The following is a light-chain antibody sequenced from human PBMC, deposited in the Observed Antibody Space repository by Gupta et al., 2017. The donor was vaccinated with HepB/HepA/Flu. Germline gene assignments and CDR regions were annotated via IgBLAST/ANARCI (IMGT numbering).Light chain of an antibody. J-gene: IGKJ4*01. Sequence: DIQMTQSPFSLSPFVGDRVTITCRASQSISTCLNWYRQKAGRAPKLLIYTASSLESGVPSRFSGSGSGTDFTLTISRLQPEDFATYYCQQSYITPLTFGGGTKVEIK. CDR3: QQSYITPLT. V-gene: IGKV1-39*01. CDR1: QSISTC. CDR2: TAS.